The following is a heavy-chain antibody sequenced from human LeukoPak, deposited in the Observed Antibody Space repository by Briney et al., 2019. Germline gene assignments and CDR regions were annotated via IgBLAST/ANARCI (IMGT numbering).Heavy chain of an antibody. CDR3: AKANYSGSYYFDS. D-gene: IGHD1-26*01. J-gene: IGHJ4*02. CDR2: FSASGGTT. CDR1: GFTFSRSA. Sequence: GGSLRLSCAASGFTFSRSAMNWARQAPGKGLEWVSSFSASGGTTYYADSVKGRFTISRDNSKNTLSVQMNSLRAEDTAVYYCAKANYSGSYYFDSWGQGTLVTVSS. V-gene: IGHV3-23*01.